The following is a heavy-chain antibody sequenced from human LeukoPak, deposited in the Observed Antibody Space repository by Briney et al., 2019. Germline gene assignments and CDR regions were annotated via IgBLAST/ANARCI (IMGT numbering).Heavy chain of an antibody. J-gene: IGHJ4*02. D-gene: IGHD3-22*01. V-gene: IGHV4-59*08. CDR2: IYYSGST. Sequence: SSETLSLTCTVSGGSISSYYWSWIRQPPGKGLEWIGYIYYSGSTNYNPSLKSRVTISVDTSKNQFSLKLSSVTAADTAVYYCASGRRYYDSSGYYYFDYWGQGTLVTVSS. CDR1: GGSISSYY. CDR3: ASGRRYYDSSGYYYFDY.